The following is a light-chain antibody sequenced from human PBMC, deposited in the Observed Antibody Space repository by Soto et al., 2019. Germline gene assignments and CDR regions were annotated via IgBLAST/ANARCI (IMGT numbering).Light chain of an antibody. J-gene: IGLJ3*02. CDR3: QSYDSSLSGSV. CDR1: SSNIGAGYD. Sequence: QSVLTQPPSVSGAPGQRVTISCTGSSSNIGAGYDVHWYQQLPGTAPKLLIYGNSNRPSGVPDRFSGSKSGTSASLAITGLQAEAAADYDCQSYDSSLSGSVFGGGTKLTVL. CDR2: GNS. V-gene: IGLV1-40*01.